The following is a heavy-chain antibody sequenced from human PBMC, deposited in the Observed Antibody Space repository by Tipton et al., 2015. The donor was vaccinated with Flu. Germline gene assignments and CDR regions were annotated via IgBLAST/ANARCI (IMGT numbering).Heavy chain of an antibody. Sequence: AASGFTFSSYSMNWVRQAPGKGLEWVSSISSSSSYIYYADSVKGRFTISRDNAKNSLYLQMNSLRAEDTAVYYCARDRLYYDFWSGYYPEFSDYYSGMDVWGQGTTVTVSS. J-gene: IGHJ6*02. D-gene: IGHD3-3*01. CDR1: GFTFSSYS. CDR2: ISSSSSYI. V-gene: IGHV3-21*01. CDR3: ARDRLYYDFWSGYYPEFSDYYSGMDV.